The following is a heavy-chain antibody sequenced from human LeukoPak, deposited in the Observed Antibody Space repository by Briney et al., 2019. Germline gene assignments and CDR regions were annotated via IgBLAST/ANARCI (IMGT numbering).Heavy chain of an antibody. D-gene: IGHD1-26*01. CDR3: ARAQEGVVGATAGAAFDI. J-gene: IGHJ3*02. CDR1: GYSISSGYY. CDR2: IYHSGST. Sequence: SETLSLTCAVSGYSISSGYYWGCIRQPPGKGLEWIGSIYHSGSTYYNPSLKSRVTISVDTSKNQFSLKLSSVTAADTAVYYCARAQEGVVGATAGAAFDIWGQGTMVTVSS. V-gene: IGHV4-38-2*01.